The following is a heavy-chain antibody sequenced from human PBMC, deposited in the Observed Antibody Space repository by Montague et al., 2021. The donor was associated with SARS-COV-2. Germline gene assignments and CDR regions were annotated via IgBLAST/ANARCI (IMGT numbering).Heavy chain of an antibody. CDR3: ARGGKYSGYGSLDY. CDR1: GFTVSSNY. CDR2: IYSGGST. V-gene: IGHV3-53*01. J-gene: IGHJ4*02. D-gene: IGHD5-12*01. Sequence: SLRLSCAASGFTVSSNYMSWVRQAPGKGLEWVSVIYSGGSTYYADSVTGRFTISRDNSKNTPYLQMNSLRAEDTAVYYCARGGKYSGYGSLDYWGQGTLVTVSS.